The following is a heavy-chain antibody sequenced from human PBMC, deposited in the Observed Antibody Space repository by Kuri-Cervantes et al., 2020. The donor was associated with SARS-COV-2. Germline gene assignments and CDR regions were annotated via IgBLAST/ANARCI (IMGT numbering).Heavy chain of an antibody. Sequence: GESLKISCAASGFTFSSYAMHWVRQAPGKGLEWVGRIKSKTDGGTTDYAAPVKGRFTISRDDSKNTLYLQMNSLKTEDTAVYYCTTELPSESTGVDVGYYFDYWGQGTLVTVSS. CDR1: GFTFSSYA. CDR3: TTELPSESTGVDVGYYFDY. J-gene: IGHJ4*02. CDR2: IKSKTDGGTT. V-gene: IGHV3-15*01. D-gene: IGHD4-23*01.